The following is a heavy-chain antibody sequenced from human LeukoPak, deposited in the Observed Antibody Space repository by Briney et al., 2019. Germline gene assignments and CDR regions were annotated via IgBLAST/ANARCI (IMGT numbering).Heavy chain of an antibody. D-gene: IGHD1-26*01. J-gene: IGHJ4*02. V-gene: IGHV4-39*01. CDR1: GGSVSSSTYY. CDR2: IYYSGNT. CDR3: ARHQPHSGSYGGLDS. Sequence: SETLSLTCTVSGGSVSSSTYYWGWIRQPPGKGLEWIACIYYSGNTYYNPSLKSRVTISVDTSKNQFSLRLSSVTAADTAVYYCARHQPHSGSYGGLDSWGQGTLVTVSS.